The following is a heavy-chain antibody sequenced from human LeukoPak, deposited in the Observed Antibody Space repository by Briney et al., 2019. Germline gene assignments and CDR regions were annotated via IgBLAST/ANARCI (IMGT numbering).Heavy chain of an antibody. CDR1: GFTFSNAW. CDR3: ARVNSGWYYVGY. Sequence: GSLRLSCAASGFTFSNAWMSWVRQAPGKGLEWIGSIYHSGSTYYNPSLKSRVTISVDTSKNQFSLKLSSVTAADTAVYYCARVNSGWYYVGYWGQGTLVTVSS. CDR2: IYHSGST. V-gene: IGHV4-38-2*01. J-gene: IGHJ4*02. D-gene: IGHD6-19*01.